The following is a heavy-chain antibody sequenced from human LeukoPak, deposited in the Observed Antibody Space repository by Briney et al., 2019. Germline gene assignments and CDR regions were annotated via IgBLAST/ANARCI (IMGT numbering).Heavy chain of an antibody. V-gene: IGHV3-15*01. D-gene: IGHD3-10*01. Sequence: GGSLRLSCAASGFTFSSYAMSWVRQAPGKGLEWVGRIKSKTDGGTTDYAAPVKGRFTISRDDSKNTLYLQMNSLKTEDTAVYYCTTVTMVRGVIRVDPWGQGTLVTVSS. CDR3: TTVTMVRGVIRVDP. CDR1: GFTFSSYA. CDR2: IKSKTDGGTT. J-gene: IGHJ5*02.